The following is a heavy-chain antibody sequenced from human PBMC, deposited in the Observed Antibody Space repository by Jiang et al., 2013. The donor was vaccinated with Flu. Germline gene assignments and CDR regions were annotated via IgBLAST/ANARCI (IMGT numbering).Heavy chain of an antibody. J-gene: IGHJ4*02. V-gene: IGHV3-21*01. CDR3: AREPSSGYFLSIDY. D-gene: IGHD3-22*01. CDR1: GFTFSSYS. Sequence: GGGLVKPGGSLRLSCAASGFTFSSYSMNWVRQAPGKGLEWVSSISSSSSYIYYADSVKGRFTISRDNAKNSLYLQMNSLRAEDTAVYYCAREPSSGYFLSIDYWGQGTLVTVSS. CDR2: ISSSSSYI.